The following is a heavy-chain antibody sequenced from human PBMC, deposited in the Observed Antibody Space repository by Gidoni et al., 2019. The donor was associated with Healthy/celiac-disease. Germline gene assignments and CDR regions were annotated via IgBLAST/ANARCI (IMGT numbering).Heavy chain of an antibody. CDR2: IIPILGIA. CDR3: ARDRCGGDCPIDY. CDR1: GGTFSSYT. V-gene: IGHV1-69*08. Sequence: QVQLVQSGAEVKKPGSSVKVSCKASGGTFSSYTISWVRQAPGQGLEWMGRIIPILGIANYAQKFQGRVTITADKSTSTAYMELSSLRSEDTAVYYCARDRCGGDCPIDYWGQGTLATVSS. D-gene: IGHD2-21*01. J-gene: IGHJ4*02.